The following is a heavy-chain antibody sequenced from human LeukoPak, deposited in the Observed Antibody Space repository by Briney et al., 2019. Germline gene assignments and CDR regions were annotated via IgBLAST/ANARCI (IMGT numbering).Heavy chain of an antibody. J-gene: IGHJ4*02. D-gene: IGHD2-15*01. CDR2: ITGSGGST. CDR1: GFTFSSYA. V-gene: IGHV3-23*01. Sequence: GGSLRLSCAASGFTFSSYAMSWVRQAPGKGLEWVSVITGSGGSTYSADSVKGRFTLSRDNSKNTLYLQMNSLRAEDTAVYYCATDPLLDYWGQGTLVTVSS. CDR3: ATDPLLDY.